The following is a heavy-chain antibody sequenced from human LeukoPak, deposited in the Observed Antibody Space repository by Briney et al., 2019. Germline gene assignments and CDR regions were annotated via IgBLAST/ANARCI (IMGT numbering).Heavy chain of an antibody. CDR2: IIPIFGTA. Sequence: SVKVSCKASGGTFSSYAISWVRQAPGQGLEWMGGIIPIFGTANYAQKFQGRVTMTTDTSTSTASMELRSLRSDDTAVYYCARSRYCTNGVCYTPLGFDYWGQGTLVTVSS. D-gene: IGHD2-8*01. J-gene: IGHJ4*02. CDR1: GGTFSSYA. CDR3: ARSRYCTNGVCYTPLGFDY. V-gene: IGHV1-69*05.